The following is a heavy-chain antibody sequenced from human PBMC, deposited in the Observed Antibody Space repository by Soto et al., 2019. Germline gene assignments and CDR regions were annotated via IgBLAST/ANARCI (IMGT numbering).Heavy chain of an antibody. J-gene: IGHJ4*02. CDR2: INHRGST. CDR1: GGSFSGHY. V-gene: IGHV4-34*01. CDR3: ARTKNLRYFDWLPDR. Sequence: SETLSLTCAVYGGSFSGHYWSWIRQYPGKGLEWIAEINHRGSTNYNPSLKSRVTMSVDTSKNQFSLKLSSVTAADTAVYYCARTKNLRYFDWLPDRWGQGTLVTVSS. D-gene: IGHD3-9*01.